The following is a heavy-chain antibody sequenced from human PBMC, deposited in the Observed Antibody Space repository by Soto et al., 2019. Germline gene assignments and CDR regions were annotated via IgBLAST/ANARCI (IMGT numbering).Heavy chain of an antibody. V-gene: IGHV3-21*01. CDR2: ISGDSVHI. CDR3: VKFETLAIYDTDY. CDR1: GFTFSSYS. D-gene: IGHD3-9*01. Sequence: GGSLRLSCAASGFTFSSYSLNWVRQAPGKGLEWVASISGDSVHIFYADSVKGRFTVSRDGAKNSVFLQMDSLRVDDTAIYYCVKFETLAIYDTDYWGQGTLVTVSS. J-gene: IGHJ4*02.